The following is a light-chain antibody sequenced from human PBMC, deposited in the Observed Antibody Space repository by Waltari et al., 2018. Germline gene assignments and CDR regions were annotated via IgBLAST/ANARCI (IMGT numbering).Light chain of an antibody. CDR3: QQLHSYPIT. CDR2: DAS. V-gene: IGKV1-5*01. Sequence: DIQMTQSPSTLSASVGDRVTITCRASQSISSWLAWYQQKPGKAPKLVIYDASSLESGVPSRFSGSGSGTEFTLTISSLQPDDFATYYCQQLHSYPITFGQGTRLEIK. CDR1: QSISSW. J-gene: IGKJ5*01.